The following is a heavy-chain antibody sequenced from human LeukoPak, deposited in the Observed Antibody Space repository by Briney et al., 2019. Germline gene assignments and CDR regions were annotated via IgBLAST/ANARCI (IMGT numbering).Heavy chain of an antibody. CDR1: GGSVTSTNW. Sequence: SGTLSLTCGVSGGSVTSTNWWTWVRQPPGKGLEWIGEVHLDGRTNYDPSLKSRLTISVDLSENHISLKLTSVTAADTAVYYCAREGGFFRPLDYSGQGTLVTVSS. CDR3: AREGGFFRPLDY. D-gene: IGHD3-3*01. CDR2: VHLDGRT. J-gene: IGHJ4*02. V-gene: IGHV4-4*02.